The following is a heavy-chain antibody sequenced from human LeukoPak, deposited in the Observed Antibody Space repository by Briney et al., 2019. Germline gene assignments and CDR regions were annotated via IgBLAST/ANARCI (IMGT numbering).Heavy chain of an antibody. CDR3: ARERRYSSRPDALDI. D-gene: IGHD2-2*01. CDR2: IYYGGST. V-gene: IGHV4-59*01. Sequence: PPETLSLTCTDSRGSIVSYYWNWCRHPPGKGLGRIGHIYYGGSTDYNPSLKSRVTISVDTSKNQFSLKLTSVTAADTAVYYCARERRYSSRPDALDIWGQGTVVTVSS. CDR1: RGSIVSYY. J-gene: IGHJ3*02.